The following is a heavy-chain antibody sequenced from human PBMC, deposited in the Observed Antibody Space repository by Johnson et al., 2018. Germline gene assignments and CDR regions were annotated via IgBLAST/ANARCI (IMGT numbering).Heavy chain of an antibody. J-gene: IGHJ1*01. CDR3: ARSLTYYFDSSGYYLEYFHH. Sequence: QVQLVQSGAEVKKPGSSVKVSSKASGGTFSSYAISWVRQAPGQGLEWMGGIIPIFGTANYAQKFQGRVMITADESTSTAYSELSSLRSEDTAVYYCARSLTYYFDSSGYYLEYFHHWGQGTLVTVSS. D-gene: IGHD3-22*01. CDR2: IIPIFGTA. V-gene: IGHV1-69*01. CDR1: GGTFSSYA.